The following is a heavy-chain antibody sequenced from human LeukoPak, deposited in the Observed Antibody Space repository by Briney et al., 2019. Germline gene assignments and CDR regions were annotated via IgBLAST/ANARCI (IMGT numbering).Heavy chain of an antibody. CDR2: IKQDGSEK. CDR1: GFTFSSYW. J-gene: IGHJ5*02. Sequence: GGSLRLSCAASGFTFSSYWMSWVRQAPGKGLEWVANIKQDGSEKYYVDSVKGRFTISRDNAKSSLYLQMNSLRAEDTAVYYCARDWSTMVRGFPARGESLWFDPWGQGTLVTVSS. V-gene: IGHV3-7*01. CDR3: ARDWSTMVRGFPARGESLWFDP. D-gene: IGHD3-10*01.